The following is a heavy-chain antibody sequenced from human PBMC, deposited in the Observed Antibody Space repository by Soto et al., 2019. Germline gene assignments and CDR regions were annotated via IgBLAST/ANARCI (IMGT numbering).Heavy chain of an antibody. CDR1: GFTFSSYG. V-gene: IGHV3-33*01. J-gene: IGHJ5*02. Sequence: QVQLVESGGGVVQPGRSLRLSCAASGFTFSSYGMHWVRQAPGKGLEWVAVIWYDGSNKYYADSVKGRFTISRDNSKNTLYLQMNRLRAEDTAVYYCARGKGLYSSSLYLPEGTREGWFDPWGQGTLGTCSS. CDR3: ARGKGLYSSSLYLPEGTREGWFDP. D-gene: IGHD6-13*01. CDR2: IWYDGSNK.